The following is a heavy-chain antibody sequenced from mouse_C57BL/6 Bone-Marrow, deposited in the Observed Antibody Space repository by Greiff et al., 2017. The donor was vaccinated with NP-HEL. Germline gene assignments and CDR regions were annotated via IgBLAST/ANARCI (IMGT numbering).Heavy chain of an antibody. D-gene: IGHD2-4*01. CDR2: IDPETGGT. V-gene: IGHV1-15*01. Sequence: VQLQQSGAELVRPGASVTLSCKASGYTFTDYEMHWVKQTPVHGLEWIGAIDPETGGTAYNQKFKGKAILTADKSSSTAYMELRSLTSEDSAVYYCTRDDYDSYYYAMDYWGQGTSVTVSS. CDR3: TRDDYDSYYYAMDY. CDR1: GYTFTDYE. J-gene: IGHJ4*01.